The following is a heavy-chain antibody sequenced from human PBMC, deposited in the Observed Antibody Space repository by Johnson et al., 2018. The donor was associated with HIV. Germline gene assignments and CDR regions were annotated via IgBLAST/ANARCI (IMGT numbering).Heavy chain of an antibody. D-gene: IGHD1-1*01. V-gene: IGHV3-7*01. CDR3: AKPSTESAFDI. J-gene: IGHJ3*02. Sequence: VQLVESGGGVVQPGGSLRLSCAASGFTFDDYGMSWVRQAPGKGLEWVANIKQDGSEKYYVDSVKGRFTVSRDNAKNSLYLQMNSLRAEDTAVYYCAKPSTESAFDIWGQGTMVTVSS. CDR1: GFTFDDYG. CDR2: IKQDGSEK.